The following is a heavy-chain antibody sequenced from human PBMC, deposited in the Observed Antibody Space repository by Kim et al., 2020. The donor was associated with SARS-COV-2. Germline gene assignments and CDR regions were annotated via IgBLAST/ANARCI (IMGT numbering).Heavy chain of an antibody. CDR1: GFTFSTYS. CDR2: ISSSSSI. CDR3: VRSHILPTDY. D-gene: IGHD5-12*01. Sequence: GGSLRLSCAASGFTFSTYSMHWVRQAPGKGLEWVSYISSSSSIYYADSVKGRFTVSRDNAKSSLFLQMSSLRDEDTAVYYCVRSHILPTDYWGQGILVTV. V-gene: IGHV3-48*02. J-gene: IGHJ4*02.